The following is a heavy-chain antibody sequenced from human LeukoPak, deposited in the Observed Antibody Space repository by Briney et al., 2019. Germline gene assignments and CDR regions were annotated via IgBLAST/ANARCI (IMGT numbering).Heavy chain of an antibody. V-gene: IGHV4-59*12. D-gene: IGHD3-10*01. J-gene: IGHJ6*03. CDR2: IYYSDVA. CDR3: ASSRRITMVRGDRYYYYMDV. CDR1: GGSISHYY. Sequence: SETLSLTCTVSGGSISHYYWTWIRQPPGKGLEWIGYIYYSDVANYNPSLKSRVSISVDTSRNQFSLKLSSVTAADTAVYYCASSRRITMVRGDRYYYYMDVWGKGTTVTISS.